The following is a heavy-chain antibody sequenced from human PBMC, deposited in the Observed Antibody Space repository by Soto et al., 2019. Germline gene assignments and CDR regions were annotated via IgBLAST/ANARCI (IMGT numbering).Heavy chain of an antibody. Sequence: SQTLSLTCAISGDSVSSNSAAWNWIRQSPSRGLEWLGRTYYRSKWYNDYAVSVKSRITINPDTSKNQFSLQLNSVTPEDTVVYYCARELGYCSSTSCYSYVYWGQGTLVTVSS. CDR3: ARELGYCSSTSCYSYVY. V-gene: IGHV6-1*01. D-gene: IGHD2-2*01. CDR2: TYYRSKWYN. CDR1: GDSVSSNSAA. J-gene: IGHJ4*02.